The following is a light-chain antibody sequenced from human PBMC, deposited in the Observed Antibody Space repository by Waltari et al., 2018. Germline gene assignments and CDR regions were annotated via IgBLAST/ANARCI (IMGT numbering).Light chain of an antibody. V-gene: IGLV2-11*01. CDR3: CSYAGCYTYV. CDR1: SSDVGGFNY. Sequence: QSALTQPRSVSGSPGQSVTISCTGTSSDVGGFNYVSWFQQHPGAAPKLIIDDVTKLRSGVPGRVSGSKTGNTASLTISGLQAEDDSDYYCCSYAGCYTYVFGTGTKVTVL. J-gene: IGLJ1*01. CDR2: DVT.